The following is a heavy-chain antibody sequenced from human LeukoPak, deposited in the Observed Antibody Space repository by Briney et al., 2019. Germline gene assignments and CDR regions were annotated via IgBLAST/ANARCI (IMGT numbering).Heavy chain of an antibody. CDR3: AISGLGFGEFRGLDY. CDR1: GFAFSSYG. CDR2: IWYDGSNK. V-gene: IGHV3-33*01. J-gene: IGHJ4*02. Sequence: GGSLRLSCAASGFAFSSYGMHGVRQAPGKGLEWVAVIWYDGSNKYYADSVKGRFTISRDNSKNTLYLQMNSLRAEDTAVYYCAISGLGFGEFRGLDYWGQGTLVTVSS. D-gene: IGHD3-10*01.